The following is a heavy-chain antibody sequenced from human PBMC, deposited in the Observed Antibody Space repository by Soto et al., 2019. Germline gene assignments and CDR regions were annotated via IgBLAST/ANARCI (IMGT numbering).Heavy chain of an antibody. CDR2: IIPIFGTA. Sequence: SVKVSCKASGGTFSSYAISWVRQAPGQGLEWMGGIIPIFGTANYAQKFQGRVTITADESTSTAYMELSSLRSEDTAVYYCARVSKSYCSSTSCYPPNYFDYWGQGTLVTVSS. CDR3: ARVSKSYCSSTSCYPPNYFDY. D-gene: IGHD2-2*01. J-gene: IGHJ4*02. CDR1: GGTFSSYA. V-gene: IGHV1-69*13.